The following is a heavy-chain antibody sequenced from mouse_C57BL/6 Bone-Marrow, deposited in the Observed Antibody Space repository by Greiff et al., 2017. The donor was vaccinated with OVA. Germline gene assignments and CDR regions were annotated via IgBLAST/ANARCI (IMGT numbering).Heavy chain of an antibody. CDR2: IHPSDSDT. CDR3: ASPPMPTVYARDD. D-gene: IGHD1-1*01. J-gene: IGHJ4*01. Sequence: QVQLQQPGAELVKPGASVKVSCKASGYTFTSYWMHWVKQRPGQGLEWIGRIHPSDSDTNYNQKFKGKATLTVDKSSSTAYMQLSSLTSEDTAIEYGASPPMPTVYARDDCGQGTSVTVSS. CDR1: GYTFTSYW. V-gene: IGHV1-74*01.